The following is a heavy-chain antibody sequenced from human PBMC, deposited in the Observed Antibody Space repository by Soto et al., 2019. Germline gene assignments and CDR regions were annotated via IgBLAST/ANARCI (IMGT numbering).Heavy chain of an antibody. V-gene: IGHV3-72*01. J-gene: IGHJ4*02. CDR2: TRNIANSYTT. D-gene: IGHD2-15*01. CDR1: GFTFSDHY. CDR3: ARSGGTHRHFDY. Sequence: GGSLRLSCAASGFTFSDHYMDWVRQAPGKGLEWVGRTRNIANSYTTEYAASVKGRFTVSRDDSKNSLYLQMNSLKTEDTAVYYCARSGGTHRHFDYWGQGTLVTVSS.